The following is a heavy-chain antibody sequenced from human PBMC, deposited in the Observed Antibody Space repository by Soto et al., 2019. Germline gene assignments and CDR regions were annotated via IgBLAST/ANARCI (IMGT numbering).Heavy chain of an antibody. V-gene: IGHV4-39*01. CDR1: GGSISGSISY. CDR3: AGPAPYGDIPVAL. CDR2: IYSGGAT. J-gene: IGHJ4*02. D-gene: IGHD4-17*01. Sequence: QLQLQESGPRLVKPSETLSLTCTVSGGSISGSISYWGWIRQPPEKGLEWIGSIYSGGATSYSPSLKTRVNLSVDTSKNQFSLNLTSATAADTAVYFCAGPAPYGDIPVALWGQGALVTVSS.